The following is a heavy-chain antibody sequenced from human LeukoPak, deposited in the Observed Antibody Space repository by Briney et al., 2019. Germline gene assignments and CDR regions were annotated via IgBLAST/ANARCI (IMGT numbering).Heavy chain of an antibody. CDR2: INHSGST. CDR3: ARGRGSYYAD. Sequence: SETLSLTCTVSGGSISTYYWSWIRQPPGKGLEWIGEINHSGSTNYNPSLKSRVTISEDTSKNQFSLKLRSVTAADTAVYYCARGRGSYYADWGQGTLVTVSS. J-gene: IGHJ4*02. D-gene: IGHD1-26*01. CDR1: GGSISTYY. V-gene: IGHV4-34*01.